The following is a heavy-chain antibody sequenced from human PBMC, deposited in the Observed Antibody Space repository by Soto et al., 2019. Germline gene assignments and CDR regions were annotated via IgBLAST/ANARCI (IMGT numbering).Heavy chain of an antibody. Sequence: QVQLQESGPGLVKPSQTLSLTCTVSGGSISSGGYYWTWIRQHPGKGLEWIGYNYYSGITYYNPSLKSRVTISLYKSKNQFCRKLSSVTAADTAVYYCARGSSIAGLYYGMDVWGQWTTVTVSS. CDR3: ARGSSIAGLYYGMDV. V-gene: IGHV4-31*03. D-gene: IGHD6-6*01. J-gene: IGHJ6*02. CDR2: NYYSGIT. CDR1: GGSISSGGYY.